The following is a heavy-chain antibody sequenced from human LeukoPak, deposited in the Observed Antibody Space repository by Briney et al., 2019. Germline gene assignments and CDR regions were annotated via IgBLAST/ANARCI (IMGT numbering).Heavy chain of an antibody. CDR2: IILPLDIT. J-gene: IGHJ4*02. V-gene: IGHV1-69*04. CDR3: ARDCGSGSLHY. CDR1: GDTFSSSA. D-gene: IGHD3-10*01. Sequence: ASVKVSCKASGDTFSSSAISWVRQAPGQGLEWMGKIILPLDITNYAQQFQGGVTITTDKSTDTVFLELSSLRSQDTAVYYCARDCGSGSLHYWGQGTLVTVSS.